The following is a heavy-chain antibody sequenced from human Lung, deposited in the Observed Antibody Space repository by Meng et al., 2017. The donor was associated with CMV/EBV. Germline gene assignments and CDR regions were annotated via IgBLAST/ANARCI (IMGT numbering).Heavy chain of an antibody. J-gene: IGHJ6*02. V-gene: IGHV1-8*03. CDR1: GYTFTSYD. D-gene: IGHD2-2*02. CDR3: ARATPLGYCSSTSCYTQDAYYGMDV. Sequence: AXVXFSXXASGYTFTSYDIHWVRQATGQGLEWMGWMNPNSGNTGYAQKFQGRVTITRNTSISTAYMELSSLRSEDTAVYYCARATPLGYCSSTSCYTQDAYYGMDVWGQGTXVTVSS. CDR2: MNPNSGNT.